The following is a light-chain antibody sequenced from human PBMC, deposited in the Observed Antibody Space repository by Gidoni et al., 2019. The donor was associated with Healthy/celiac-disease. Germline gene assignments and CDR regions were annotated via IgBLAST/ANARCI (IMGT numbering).Light chain of an antibody. J-gene: IGLJ2*01. V-gene: IGLV4-69*01. CDR2: VNSDGSH. Sequence: HLGLPPSPSASPPLLPSVKLTGTLSRGHSSYAIAWHQQLPEKGPRYLIKVNSDGSHSKGDGIPDRFSGSSSGAERYLTISSLQSEDEADYYCQTWGTGIQVFGGGTKLTVL. CDR1: RGHSSYA. CDR3: QTWGTGIQV.